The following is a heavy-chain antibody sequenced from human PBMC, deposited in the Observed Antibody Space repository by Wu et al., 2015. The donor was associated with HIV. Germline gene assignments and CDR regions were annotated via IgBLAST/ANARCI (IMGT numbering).Heavy chain of an antibody. J-gene: IGHJ6*03. CDR2: IYHTGST. CDR3: ARVEMGLGYMDV. D-gene: IGHD1-26*01. V-gene: IGHV4-30-4*08. CDR1: GGSISSGDYY. Sequence: QVQLQESGPGVVKPSQTLSLTCTVSGGSISSGDYYWGWVRQPPGKGLEWIGHIYHTGSTHDNESLKSRLTMSVDTSKNQFSLKLNSMTAADTAVYYCARVEMGLGYMDVWGTGTTVTVSS.